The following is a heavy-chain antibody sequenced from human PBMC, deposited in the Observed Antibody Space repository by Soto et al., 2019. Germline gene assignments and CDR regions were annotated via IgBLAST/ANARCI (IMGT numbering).Heavy chain of an antibody. CDR3: ARRYSSAFDI. D-gene: IGHD6-13*01. CDR2: IYHSGST. Sequence: PSETLSLTCAVPGGSISSGGYSCNWIRQPPGKGLEWIGYIYHSGSTYYNPSLKSRVTISVDRSKNQFSLKLSSVTAADTAVYYCARRYSSAFDIWGQGTMVTGS. CDR1: GGSISSGGYS. J-gene: IGHJ3*02. V-gene: IGHV4-30-2*01.